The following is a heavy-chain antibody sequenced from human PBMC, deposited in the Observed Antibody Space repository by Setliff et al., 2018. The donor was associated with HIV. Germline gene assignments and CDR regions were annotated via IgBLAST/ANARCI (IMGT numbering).Heavy chain of an antibody. V-gene: IGHV4-38-2*02. D-gene: IGHD3-3*01. CDR2: IYYSGST. J-gene: IGHJ3*01. CDR1: GYSISSGYY. Sequence: SETLSLTCAVSGYSISSGYYWGWIRQPPGKGLEWIGSIYYSGSTNYNPSLKSRVTLSLDTSKNQFSLKLTSVTAADTAVYYCAKEGGLYFGMLIHDAIDLWGQGTMVTVSS. CDR3: AKEGGLYFGMLIHDAIDL.